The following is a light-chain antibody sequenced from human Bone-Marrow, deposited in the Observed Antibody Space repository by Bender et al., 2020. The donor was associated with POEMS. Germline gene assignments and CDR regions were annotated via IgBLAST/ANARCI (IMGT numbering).Light chain of an antibody. CDR3: QAWDTYSVR. CDR2: QDT. V-gene: IGLV3-1*01. J-gene: IGLJ2*01. CDR1: DLGDKY. Sequence: SYEVTQPPSVSVSPGQTASITCSGDDLGDKYVAWYQQKPGQSPVLVIYQDTKRPSGIPERFSGSNSGNTATLTISGTQAMDEADYYGQAWDTYSVRFGGGTKWTVL.